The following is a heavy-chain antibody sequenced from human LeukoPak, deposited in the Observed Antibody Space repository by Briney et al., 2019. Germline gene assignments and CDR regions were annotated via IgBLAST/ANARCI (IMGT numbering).Heavy chain of an antibody. V-gene: IGHV4-59*01. Sequence: SETLSLTCTVSGGPISSYYWSWIRQPPGKGLEWIGYIYYSGSTNYNPSLKSRVTISVDTSKNLFSLKLSSVTAADTAVYYCAREKYYYDSSGYYYLFFDYWGQGTLVTVSS. CDR1: GGPISSYY. J-gene: IGHJ4*02. CDR2: IYYSGST. CDR3: AREKYYYDSSGYYYLFFDY. D-gene: IGHD3-22*01.